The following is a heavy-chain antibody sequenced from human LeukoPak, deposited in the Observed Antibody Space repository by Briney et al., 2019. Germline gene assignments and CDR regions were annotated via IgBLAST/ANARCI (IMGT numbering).Heavy chain of an antibody. CDR3: AKDTIAVAGAFDY. V-gene: IGHV3-30*02. J-gene: IGHJ4*02. Sequence: GSLRLSCAASGFTFSSYEMNWVRQAPGKGLEWVAFIRYDGSNKYYADSVKGRFTISRDNSKNTLYLQMNSLRAEDTAVYYCAKDTIAVAGAFDYWGQGTLVTVSS. D-gene: IGHD6-19*01. CDR1: GFTFSSYE. CDR2: IRYDGSNK.